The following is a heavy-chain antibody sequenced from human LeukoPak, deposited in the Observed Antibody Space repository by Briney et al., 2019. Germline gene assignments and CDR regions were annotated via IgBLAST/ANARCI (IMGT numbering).Heavy chain of an antibody. J-gene: IGHJ4*02. CDR1: GFTFSSYW. CDR3: ARGGLYDSSGYYY. D-gene: IGHD3-22*01. Sequence: PGGSLRLSCAASGFTFSSYWMSWVRQAPGKGLEWVANIKQDGSEKYYVDSVKGRFTISRDNAKNSLYLQMNSLRAEDTAVYYCARGGLYDSSGYYYWGQGTLVTFSS. CDR2: IKQDGSEK. V-gene: IGHV3-7*01.